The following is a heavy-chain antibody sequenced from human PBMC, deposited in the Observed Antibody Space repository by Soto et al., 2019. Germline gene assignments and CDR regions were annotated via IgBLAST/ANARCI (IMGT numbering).Heavy chain of an antibody. CDR1: GFPFIRHG. CDR2: IWHDGNNE. J-gene: IGHJ4*02. V-gene: IGHV3-33*01. D-gene: IGHD3-3*01. CDR3: ARVKPWTIVNRGVDQ. Sequence: QVQLVESGGGVVQPGRSLRLSCEVSGFPFIRHGMHWVRQAPGKGLEWVAFIWHDGNNEHYADSVKGRFTISRDNSRNTLHLQMNSLRAEDTAVYYCARVKPWTIVNRGVDQWGQGTRVSVST.